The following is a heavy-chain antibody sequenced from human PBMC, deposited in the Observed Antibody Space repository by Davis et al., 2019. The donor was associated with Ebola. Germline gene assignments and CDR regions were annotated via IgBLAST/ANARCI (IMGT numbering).Heavy chain of an antibody. Sequence: PSESLTLSCAASGFTITNAWMSWVRQAPGKGLEWVSAISGSGGSTYYADSVKGRFTISRDNSKNTLYLQMNSLRAEDTAVYYCARSWDYWGQGTLVTVSS. J-gene: IGHJ4*02. CDR3: ARSWDY. CDR2: ISGSGGST. CDR1: GFTITNAW. V-gene: IGHV3-23*01.